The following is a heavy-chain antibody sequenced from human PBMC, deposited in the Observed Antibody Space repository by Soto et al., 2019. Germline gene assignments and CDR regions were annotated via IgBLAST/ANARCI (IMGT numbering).Heavy chain of an antibody. J-gene: IGHJ6*02. V-gene: IGHV1-58*02. Sequence: SVKVSFKASGFTFTSSAMQWVRHARGQRLEWIGWIVVGSGNTNYAQKFQERVTITRDMSTSTAYMELSSLRSEDTAVYYCAATPDGFSYYYYYGMDVWGQGTTVTVSS. CDR2: IVVGSGNT. D-gene: IGHD3-10*01. CDR3: AATPDGFSYYYYYGMDV. CDR1: GFTFTSSA.